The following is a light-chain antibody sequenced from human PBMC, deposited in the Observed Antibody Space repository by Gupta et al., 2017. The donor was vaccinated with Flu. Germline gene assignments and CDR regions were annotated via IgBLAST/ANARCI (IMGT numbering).Light chain of an antibody. J-gene: IGKJ5*01. V-gene: IGKV1D-16*01. CDR1: QSISNS. CDR3: RQYREYPIT. CDR2: GAS. Sequence: DFQMTQSPSSLSASVGDRVIITCRASQSISNSLGWYQQKPEKAPKSLIYGASSLQNGVPSRFSGSGFGTEFTLTISSLQPEDFGTYYCRQYREYPITFGQGTRLEIK.